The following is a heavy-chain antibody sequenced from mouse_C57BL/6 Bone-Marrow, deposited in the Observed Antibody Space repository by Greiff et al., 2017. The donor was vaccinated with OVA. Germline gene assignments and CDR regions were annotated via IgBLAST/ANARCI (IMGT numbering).Heavy chain of an antibody. CDR1: GFTFSSYA. V-gene: IGHV5-4*01. J-gene: IGHJ3*01. Sequence: EVQLVESGGGLVKPGGSLKLSCAASGFTFSSYAMSWVRQTPEQRLEWVATISDGGSYTYYPDNVKGRFTISRDNAKNNLYLQMSHLKSEDTAMYYCAIDRWLLHWFAYWGQGTLVTVSA. CDR3: AIDRWLLHWFAY. D-gene: IGHD2-3*01. CDR2: ISDGGSYT.